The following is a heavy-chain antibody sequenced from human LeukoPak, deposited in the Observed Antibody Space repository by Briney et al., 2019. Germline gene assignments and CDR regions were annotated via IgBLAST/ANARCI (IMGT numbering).Heavy chain of an antibody. V-gene: IGHV3-11*01. D-gene: IGHD5-18*01. CDR3: AGSGGYSYGYSS. CDR1: GFTFSDYY. J-gene: IGHJ5*02. Sequence: GGSLRLSCAASGFTFSDYYMSWIRQAPGQGLARASYISSSGSTIYYADSVKGRFTISRDNAKNSLYLQMNSLRAEDTAVYYCAGSGGYSYGYSSWGQGTLVTVSS. CDR2: ISSSGSTI.